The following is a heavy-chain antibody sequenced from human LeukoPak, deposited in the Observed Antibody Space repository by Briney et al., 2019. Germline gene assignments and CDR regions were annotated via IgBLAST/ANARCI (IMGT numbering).Heavy chain of an antibody. CDR1: GFTFSGYY. J-gene: IGHJ4*02. D-gene: IGHD5/OR15-5a*01. CDR2: ISNSGSTI. CDR3: VRVPY. V-gene: IGHV3-11*01. Sequence: KSGGSLRLSCAASGFTFSGYYMSWFRQAPGKGLEWVSYISNSGSTIYYADSVKGRFTISRDNAKNSLYLQMNTLGAEDTAVYYCVRVPYWGQGTLVTVSS.